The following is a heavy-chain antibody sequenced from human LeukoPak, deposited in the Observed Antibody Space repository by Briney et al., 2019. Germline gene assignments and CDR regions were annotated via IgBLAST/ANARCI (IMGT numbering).Heavy chain of an antibody. CDR2: FNHSGST. V-gene: IGHV4-34*01. Sequence: SETLSLTCAVYGGSFSGYYWSWIRQPPGKGLEWVGEFNHSGSTNYNTSLKSRVTISVDTSKNQFSLKLSSVTAGDTAVYYCARIVLRFLEWLPPYYFYYYMDVWGKGTRVTVSS. J-gene: IGHJ6*03. CDR3: ARIVLRFLEWLPPYYFYYYMDV. CDR1: GGSFSGYY. D-gene: IGHD3-3*01.